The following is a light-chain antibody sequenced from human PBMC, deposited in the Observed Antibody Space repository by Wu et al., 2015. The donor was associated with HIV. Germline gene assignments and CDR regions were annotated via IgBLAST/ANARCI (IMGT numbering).Light chain of an antibody. V-gene: IGKV1-NL1*01. J-gene: IGKJ1*01. CDR3: QQYYTTLWT. CDR1: QDIRDS. Sequence: DIQMTQSPSSLPASVGDRVTISCRASQDIRDSLAWYQQKPGKAPKLLIFATSMLETGVPSRFRGSGSGTDYILTINSLQPEDFATYYCQQYYTTLWTFGQGTKVEIK. CDR2: ATS.